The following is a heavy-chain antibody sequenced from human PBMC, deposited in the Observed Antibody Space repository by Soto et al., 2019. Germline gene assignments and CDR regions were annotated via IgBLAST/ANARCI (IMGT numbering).Heavy chain of an antibody. Sequence: PSETLSLTCAVSGGSISSSNWWNWVRQPPGKGLEWIGEIHHSGSTSYNPSLKSRVTISVDKSKNQFSLKLNSVTAADTAVYYCARVRQGCSSTSCYFDPWGQGTLVTVSS. CDR3: ARVRQGCSSTSCYFDP. CDR2: IHHSGST. D-gene: IGHD2-2*01. V-gene: IGHV4-4*02. CDR1: GGSISSSNW. J-gene: IGHJ5*02.